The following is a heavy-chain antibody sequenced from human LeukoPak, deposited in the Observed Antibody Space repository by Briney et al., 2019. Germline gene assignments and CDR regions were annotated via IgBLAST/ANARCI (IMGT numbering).Heavy chain of an antibody. CDR2: INHSEST. V-gene: IGHV4-34*01. J-gene: IGHJ4*02. CDR3: ASSCSGGSCSTPTRLDY. CDR1: GGSFSGYH. Sequence: SETLSLTCAVYGGSFSGYHWSWIRQPPGKGLEWIGEINHSESTHYNPSLKSRVTISVDTSKNQFSLKLSSVTAADTAVYYCASSCSGGSCSTPTRLDYWGQGTLVTVSS. D-gene: IGHD2-15*01.